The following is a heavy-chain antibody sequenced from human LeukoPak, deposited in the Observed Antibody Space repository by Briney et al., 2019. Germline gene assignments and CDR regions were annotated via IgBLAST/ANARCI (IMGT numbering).Heavy chain of an antibody. CDR3: AKSSSYGFWDYYHMDV. D-gene: IGHD5-18*01. CDR1: GFTFSSYA. V-gene: IGHV3-23*01. CDR2: ISGSGGST. Sequence: GGSLRLSCAASGFTFSSYAMSWVRQAPGKGLEWVSAISGSGGSTYYADSVKGRFTISRDNSKNTLYLQMNSLRAEDTAVYYCAKSSSYGFWDYYHMDVWGKGTTVTVSS. J-gene: IGHJ6*03.